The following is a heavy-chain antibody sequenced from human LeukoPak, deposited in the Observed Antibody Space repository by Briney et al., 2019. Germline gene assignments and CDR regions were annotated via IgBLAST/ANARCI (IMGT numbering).Heavy chain of an antibody. Sequence: EPSVKLSCKASGYTFTSYGISWVRQAPGQGLEWMGWISTYNGNTNYAQKLQGRATLTTDPSTSTAYMERRSLTSDATVGYSCARGRCMLYTRLCQAGGYWGQGTLVTVSS. D-gene: IGHD2-8*01. CDR2: ISTYNGNT. J-gene: IGHJ4*02. CDR1: GYTFTSYG. V-gene: IGHV1-18*01. CDR3: ARGRCMLYTRLCQAGGY.